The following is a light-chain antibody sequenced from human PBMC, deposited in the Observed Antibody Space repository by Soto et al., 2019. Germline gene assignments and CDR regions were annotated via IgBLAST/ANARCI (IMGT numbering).Light chain of an antibody. CDR3: QQLNNYPLT. CDR2: AAS. V-gene: IGKV1-9*01. Sequence: IQFTQSPSFLSASLGDRVTITSRASQGIGSYLAWYQQKPGKAPRLLIYAASTLQSGVPSRFSGSGSDTEFTLTISSLQPEDFATYYCQQLNNYPLTFGGGTKVDIK. J-gene: IGKJ4*01. CDR1: QGIGSY.